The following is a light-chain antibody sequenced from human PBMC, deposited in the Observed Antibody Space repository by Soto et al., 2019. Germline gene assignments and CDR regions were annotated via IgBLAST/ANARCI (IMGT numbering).Light chain of an antibody. J-gene: IGLJ1*01. CDR3: QSYDSSLSGSEV. Sequence: SVLTQPPSVSGAPGQRVTISCTGSSSNIGAGHDVHWYQQLPGTAPKLLIYGNGNRPSGVPDRFSGSKSGTSASLAITGLQAEDEADYYCQSYDSSLSGSEVFGTGTKGTVL. CDR2: GNG. CDR1: SSNIGAGHD. V-gene: IGLV1-40*01.